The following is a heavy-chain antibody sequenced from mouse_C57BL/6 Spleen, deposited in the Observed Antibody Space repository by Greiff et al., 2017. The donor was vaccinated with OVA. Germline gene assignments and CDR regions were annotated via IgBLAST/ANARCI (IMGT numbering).Heavy chain of an antibody. Sequence: QVQLQQSGAELVKPGASVKLSCKASGYTFTSYWMHWVKQRPGQGLEWIGMIHPNSGSTNYNEKFKSKATLTVDKSSSTAYMQLSSLTSEDSAVYYCAKGEDYYGSSLFAYWGQGTLVTVSA. CDR2: IHPNSGST. CDR1: GYTFTSYW. CDR3: AKGEDYYGSSLFAY. D-gene: IGHD1-1*01. V-gene: IGHV1-64*01. J-gene: IGHJ3*01.